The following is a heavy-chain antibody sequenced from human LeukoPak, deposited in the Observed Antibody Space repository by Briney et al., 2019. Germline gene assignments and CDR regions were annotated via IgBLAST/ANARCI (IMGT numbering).Heavy chain of an antibody. CDR3: AQVTYWYFDL. V-gene: IGHV4-34*01. CDR1: GGSFSGYY. D-gene: IGHD2-21*02. CDR2: INHSGST. J-gene: IGHJ2*01. Sequence: ASETLSLTCAVYGGSFSGYYWSWIRQPPGKGLEWIGEINHSGSTNYNPSLKSRVTISVDTSKNQFSLKLSSVTAADTAVYYCAQVTYWYFDLWGRGTLVTVSS.